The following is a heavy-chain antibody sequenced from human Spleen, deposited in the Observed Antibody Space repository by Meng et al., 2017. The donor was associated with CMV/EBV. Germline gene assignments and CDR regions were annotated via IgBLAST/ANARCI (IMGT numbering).Heavy chain of an antibody. D-gene: IGHD1-26*01. CDR3: AKERGRILLYFYYGLDV. V-gene: IGHV3-23*01. CDR1: GFTFSRYA. Sequence: GESLKISCAASGFTFSRYAMSWVRQAPGKGLEWVSGISGSGGTTHYADSVKGQFTISRDNSKNTLFLQMNSLRAEDTAVYYCAKERGRILLYFYYGLDVWGQGTTVTVSS. J-gene: IGHJ6*02. CDR2: ISGSGGTT.